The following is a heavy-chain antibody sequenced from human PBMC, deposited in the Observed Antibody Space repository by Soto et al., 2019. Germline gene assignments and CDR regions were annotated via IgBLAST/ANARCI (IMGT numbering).Heavy chain of an antibody. V-gene: IGHV4-39*02. Sequence: SETLSLTCTVSGGSISSSSYYWGWIRQPPGKGLEWIGSIYYSGSTYYNPSLKSRVTISVDTSKNQFSLKLSSVTAADTAVYYCARDGYSSGWGNWFDPRGQGTLVTVSS. CDR1: GGSISSSSYY. CDR3: ARDGYSSGWGNWFDP. CDR2: IYYSGST. D-gene: IGHD6-19*01. J-gene: IGHJ5*02.